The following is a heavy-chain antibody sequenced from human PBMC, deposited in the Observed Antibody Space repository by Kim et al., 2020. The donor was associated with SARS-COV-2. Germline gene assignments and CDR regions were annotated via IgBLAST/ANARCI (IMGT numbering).Heavy chain of an antibody. V-gene: IGHV4-39*07. CDR3: TRLVAGDWFDP. D-gene: IGHD2-2*01. CDR2: IYYSGST. CDR1: GGSISSSSYY. J-gene: IGHJ5*02. Sequence: SETLSLTCTVSGGSISSSSYYWGWIRQPPGKGLEWIGSIYYSGSTYYNPSLKSRVTISVDTSKNQFSLKLSSVTAADTAVYYPTRLVAGDWFDPWGQGTLVTVSS.